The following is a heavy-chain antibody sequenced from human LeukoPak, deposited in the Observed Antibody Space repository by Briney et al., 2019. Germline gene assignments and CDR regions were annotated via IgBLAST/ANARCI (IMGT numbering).Heavy chain of an antibody. Sequence: PSETLSLTCTVSGASTGSSDHYWSWVRQTPGEGLEWLGFIFHTGTTYYNPSLQGRLRISIDTSKNQFSLRLTSATAADTAIYYCARDDSLGGTYYWGPGTPVTVSS. D-gene: IGHD1-26*01. J-gene: IGHJ4*02. CDR2: IFHTGTT. CDR1: GASTGSSDHY. V-gene: IGHV4-30-4*01. CDR3: ARDDSLGGTYY.